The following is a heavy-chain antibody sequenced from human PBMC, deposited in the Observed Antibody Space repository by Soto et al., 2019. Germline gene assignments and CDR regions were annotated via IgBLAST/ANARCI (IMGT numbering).Heavy chain of an antibody. V-gene: IGHV3-21*01. CDR3: ARTSLLWFGELSIDY. CDR1: GFTFSSYS. CDR2: ISSSSSYI. Sequence: GGSLRLSCAASGFTFSSYSMNWVRQAPGKGLEWVSSISSSSSYIYYADSVKGRFTISRDNAKNSLYLQMNSLRAEDTAVYYCARTSLLWFGELSIDYWGQGTLVTVSS. J-gene: IGHJ4*02. D-gene: IGHD3-10*01.